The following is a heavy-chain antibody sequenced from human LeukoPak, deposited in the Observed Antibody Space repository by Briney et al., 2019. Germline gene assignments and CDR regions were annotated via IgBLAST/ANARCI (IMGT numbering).Heavy chain of an antibody. J-gene: IGHJ3*02. Sequence: GGSLRLSCAASGFTFSSYAMIWVRQAPGKGRVWVSAISGSGGSTYHADSVKGRFTISRYNSKNTLYLQMNSLRAEDTAVYYCAKRPRYCSSIRCYDDAFDIWGQGTMVTVSS. CDR1: GFTFSSYA. V-gene: IGHV3-23*01. CDR3: AKRPRYCSSIRCYDDAFDI. D-gene: IGHD2-2*01. CDR2: ISGSGGST.